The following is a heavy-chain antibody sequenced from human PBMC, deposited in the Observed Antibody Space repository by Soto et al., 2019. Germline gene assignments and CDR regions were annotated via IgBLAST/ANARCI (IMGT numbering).Heavy chain of an antibody. V-gene: IGHV3-23*01. Sequence: EVNLLESGGGLVQPGESLRISCVGSGFTFKNYAMTWVRQAPGKGLEWVSGTTGSGANKHYADSVRGRFTISRDNSKKTLYLEMRSLRVEDTAVYYCAKDGDFGEDGPAEYFELWGQGTLVTVSS. CDR2: TTGSGANK. CDR1: GFTFKNYA. D-gene: IGHD4-17*01. CDR3: AKDGDFGEDGPAEYFEL. J-gene: IGHJ1*01.